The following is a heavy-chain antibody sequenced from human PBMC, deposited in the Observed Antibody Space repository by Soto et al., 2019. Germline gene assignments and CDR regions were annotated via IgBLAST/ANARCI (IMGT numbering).Heavy chain of an antibody. CDR1: GYPFTNDG. Sequence: HVQLGQSGAEVKKPGASVKVSCKASGYPFTNDGISWIRQAPGQGLEWMGWLSVLNTNTHYAQKFQGRVTMNRDTSTTTAYLEFRSLRSDDTALYYCARERGKSYETYSYDRSVGFDSWGQGTLVTVSS. CDR2: LSVLNTNT. D-gene: IGHD3-22*01. CDR3: ARERGKSYETYSYDRSVGFDS. V-gene: IGHV1-18*01. J-gene: IGHJ4*02.